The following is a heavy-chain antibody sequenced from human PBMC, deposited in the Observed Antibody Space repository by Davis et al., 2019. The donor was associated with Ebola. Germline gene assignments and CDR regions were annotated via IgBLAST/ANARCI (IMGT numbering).Heavy chain of an antibody. D-gene: IGHD2-2*01. Sequence: ASVKVSCKASGYTFTSYAMHWVRQAPGQRLEWMGWISAYNGNTNYAQKLKGRVTMTTDTSTSTAYMELRSLRSDDTAVYYCARDQGPAAMWPFYYYYSMDVWGQGTTVTVSS. CDR3: ARDQGPAAMWPFYYYYSMDV. CDR2: ISAYNGNT. CDR1: GYTFTSYA. J-gene: IGHJ6*02. V-gene: IGHV1-18*01.